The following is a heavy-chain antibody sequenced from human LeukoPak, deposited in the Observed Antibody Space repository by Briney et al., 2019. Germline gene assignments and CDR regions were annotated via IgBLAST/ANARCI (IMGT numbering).Heavy chain of an antibody. J-gene: IGHJ4*02. CDR3: ATMTRRGQYYFDN. CDR1: GVSITTYY. CDR2: IYHSGNT. V-gene: IGHV4-4*09. D-gene: IGHD3-22*01. Sequence: SETLSLTSTVSGVSITTYYWSWVRQPPGKGLEWFGFIYHSGNTNYNPSLKSRVTMSVDTSKSQFSLRLSSVTAADTAVYYCATMTRRGQYYFDNWGQGTLVTVSS.